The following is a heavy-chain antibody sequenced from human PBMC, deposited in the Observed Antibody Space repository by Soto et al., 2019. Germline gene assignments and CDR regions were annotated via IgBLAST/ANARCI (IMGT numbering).Heavy chain of an antibody. CDR3: ARGDYYDSSGYGY. CDR2: FDPEDGET. V-gene: IGHV1-24*01. J-gene: IGHJ4*02. D-gene: IGHD3-22*01. CDR1: GYTLTELS. Sequence: ASVKVSCKVSGYTLTELSMHWVRQAPGKGLEWMGGFDPEDGETIYAQKFQGWVTMTRDTSISTAYMELSRLRSDDTAVYYCARGDYYDSSGYGYWGQGTLVTVSS.